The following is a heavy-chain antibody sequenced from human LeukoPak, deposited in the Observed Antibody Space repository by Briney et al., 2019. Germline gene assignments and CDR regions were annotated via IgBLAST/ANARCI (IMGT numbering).Heavy chain of an antibody. D-gene: IGHD1-26*01. V-gene: IGHV3-30*18. J-gene: IGHJ4*02. CDR3: AKVRYGGPQGSFDY. CDR2: ISYDGSNK. Sequence: GGSLRLSCAASGFTFSSYGMHWVRQAPGKGLEWVAVISYDGSNKYYADSVKGRFTISRDNSKNTLYLQMNSLRAEDTAVYYCAKVRYGGPQGSFDYWGQGTLVTVSS. CDR1: GFTFSSYG.